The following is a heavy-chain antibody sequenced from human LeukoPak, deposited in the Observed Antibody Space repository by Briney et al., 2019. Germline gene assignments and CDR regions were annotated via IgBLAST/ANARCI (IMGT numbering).Heavy chain of an antibody. V-gene: IGHV3-74*01. J-gene: IGHJ4*02. Sequence: GGSLRLSCAASGFTFSSYWMHWVRQAPGKGLVWVSRINSDGSSTSYADSVKGRFTVSRDNAKNTLYLQMNSLRAEDTAVYYCARDSSSSWGLDYWGQGTLVTVSS. CDR3: ARDSSSSWGLDY. CDR1: GFTFSSYW. CDR2: INSDGSST. D-gene: IGHD6-13*01.